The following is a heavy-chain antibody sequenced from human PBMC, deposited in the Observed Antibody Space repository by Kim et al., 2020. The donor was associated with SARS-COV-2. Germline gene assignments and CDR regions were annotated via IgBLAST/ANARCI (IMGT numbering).Heavy chain of an antibody. CDR2: IIPILGIA. Sequence: SVKVSCKASGGTFSSYAIIWVRQAPGQGLEWMGRIIPILGIANYAQKFQGRVTITADKSTSTAYMELSSLRSEDTAVCYWAREWGEQQLVGGWFDPWGQGTLGTVSS. D-gene: IGHD6-13*01. CDR1: GGTFSSYA. V-gene: IGHV1-69*04. CDR3: AREWGEQQLVGGWFDP. J-gene: IGHJ5*02.